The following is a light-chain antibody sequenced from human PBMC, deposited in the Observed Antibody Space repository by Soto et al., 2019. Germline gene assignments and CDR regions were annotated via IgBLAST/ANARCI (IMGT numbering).Light chain of an antibody. J-gene: IGLJ1*01. V-gene: IGLV1-51*02. CDR3: GTWDSSLTAYV. Sequence: QSALTQPPSVSAAPGQKVTISCSGSSSNIENNYVSWYQQLPGTAPKLLIYEDNKRPLGIPDRFSGPKSGTSATLGITGLQTGDEADYYCGTWDSSLTAYVFGSGTKVTV. CDR1: SSNIENNY. CDR2: EDN.